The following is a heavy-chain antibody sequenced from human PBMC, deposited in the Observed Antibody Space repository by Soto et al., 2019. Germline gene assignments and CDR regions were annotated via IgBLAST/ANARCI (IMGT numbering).Heavy chain of an antibody. D-gene: IGHD2-15*01. Sequence: QLQLQESGPGLVKPSETLSLTCTVSGGSVSSTSFYWGWIRQSPGQGLECIASIHYSGNTHYNPSLKGRVTISVDTSKNQFSLNLSSVTATDTAVYYCASGYCSGDSCFEIDFWGQGTLVTVSS. CDR2: IHYSGNT. CDR3: ASGYCSGDSCFEIDF. J-gene: IGHJ4*02. CDR1: GGSVSSTSFY. V-gene: IGHV4-39*01.